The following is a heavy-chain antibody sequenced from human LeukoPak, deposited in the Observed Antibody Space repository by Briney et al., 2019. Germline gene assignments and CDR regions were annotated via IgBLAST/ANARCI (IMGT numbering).Heavy chain of an antibody. D-gene: IGHD2-2*01. Sequence: SGTLSLTCTVSGGSISSYYWSWIRQPPGKGLEWIGYIYYSGSTNYNPSLKSRVPISVGTSKNQFSLKLSSVSAADTAVYCCARLTTVVSYGMDVWGQGTTVSVSS. CDR1: GGSISSYY. CDR2: IYYSGST. CDR3: ARLTTVVSYGMDV. J-gene: IGHJ6*02. V-gene: IGHV4-59*01.